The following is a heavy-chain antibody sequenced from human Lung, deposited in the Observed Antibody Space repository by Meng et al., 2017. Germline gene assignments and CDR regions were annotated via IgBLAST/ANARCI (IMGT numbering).Heavy chain of an antibody. V-gene: IGHV4-4*03. CDR2: TYHSGST. D-gene: IGHD6-19*01. CDR3: ARRGLWLDPQNFDY. Sequence: GQGLVDPPGTRPPTFPVSGAHLRSSKWGGGVPHTPGKGLGRIGETYHSGSTNYNPSLKSRVTISVDKSKNKFSLKLSSVTAADTAVYYCARRGLWLDPQNFDYWGQGTLVTVSS. J-gene: IGHJ4*02. CDR1: GAHLRSSKW.